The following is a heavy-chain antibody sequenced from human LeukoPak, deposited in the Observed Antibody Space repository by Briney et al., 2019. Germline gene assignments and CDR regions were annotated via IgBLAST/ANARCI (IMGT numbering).Heavy chain of an antibody. CDR1: GGSISSYY. J-gene: IGHJ5*02. V-gene: IGHV4-59*01. CDR3: ARRSRHIVVVTAPYPNWFDP. CDR2: IYYSGST. D-gene: IGHD2-21*02. Sequence: KPSETLSLTCTVSGGSISSYYWSWIRQPPGKGLEWIGYIYYSGSTNYNPSLKSRVTISVDTSKNQFSLKLSSVTAADTAVYYCARRSRHIVVVTAPYPNWFDPWSQGTLVTVSS.